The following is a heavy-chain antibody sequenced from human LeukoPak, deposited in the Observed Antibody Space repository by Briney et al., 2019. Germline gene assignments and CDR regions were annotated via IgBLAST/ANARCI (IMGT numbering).Heavy chain of an antibody. CDR1: GFTFHDYA. Sequence: PGGSLRLSCAASGFTFHDYAMHWVRQAPGKGLEWVSLISWDGGSTYYADSVKGRFTISRDNSKNTLYLQMNSLRAEDTAVYYCARGPSGYHNTGGQGTLVTVSS. D-gene: IGHD5-12*01. CDR2: ISWDGGST. J-gene: IGHJ4*02. V-gene: IGHV3-43D*03. CDR3: ARGPSGYHNT.